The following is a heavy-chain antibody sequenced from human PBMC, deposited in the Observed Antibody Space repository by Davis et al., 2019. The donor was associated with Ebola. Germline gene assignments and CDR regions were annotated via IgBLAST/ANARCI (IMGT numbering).Heavy chain of an antibody. D-gene: IGHD2-8*01. V-gene: IGHV3-7*01. J-gene: IGHJ6*04. CDR2: IKEDGSEK. CDR3: AREGATNTDYYYGIDV. Sequence: GESLKISCAASGFTFRSYDMSWVRQAPGKGLEWVANIKEDGSEKAYLDSVKGRFSISRDNAKTSLYLQMNSLRADDTAVYYCAREGATNTDYYYGIDVWGKGTTVTVSS. CDR1: GFTFRSYD.